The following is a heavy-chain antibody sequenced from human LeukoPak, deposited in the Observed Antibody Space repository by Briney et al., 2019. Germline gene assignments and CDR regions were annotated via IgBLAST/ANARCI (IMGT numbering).Heavy chain of an antibody. J-gene: IGHJ4*02. CDR3: ASLRIFSSSDVNFDY. Sequence: SVKVSCKASGGTFSSYAISWVRQAPGQGLEWMGGIIPIFGTASYAQKFQGRVTITADESTSTAYMELSSLRSEDTAVYYCASLRIFSSSDVNFDYWGQGTLVTVSS. CDR1: GGTFSSYA. D-gene: IGHD6-6*01. CDR2: IIPIFGTA. V-gene: IGHV1-69*13.